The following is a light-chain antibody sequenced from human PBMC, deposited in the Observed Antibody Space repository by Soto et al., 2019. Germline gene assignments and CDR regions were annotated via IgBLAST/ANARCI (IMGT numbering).Light chain of an antibody. CDR3: QQSYSTAIT. CDR1: QSIMSF. CDR2: AAS. Sequence: IQMTQSPSSLSASVGDRVTITCRASQSIMSFLNWYQQQPGKAPKLLIFAASILRGGVPSRFSGSGSGTDFSLTISSLQPEDYATYYCQQSYSTAITFGQGARLEIK. V-gene: IGKV1-39*01. J-gene: IGKJ5*01.